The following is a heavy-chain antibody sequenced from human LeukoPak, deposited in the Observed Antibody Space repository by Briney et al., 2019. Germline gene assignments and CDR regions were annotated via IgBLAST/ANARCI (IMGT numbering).Heavy chain of an antibody. J-gene: IGHJ5*02. D-gene: IGHD3-3*01. Sequence: PGGSLRLSCAASGFTFSSYAMSWVRQAPGEGLEWVSAISGSGGSTYYADSVKGRFTISRDNSKNTLYLQMNSLRAEDTAVYYCAKDPEVLRFLEWLTWGQGTLVTVSS. CDR3: AKDPEVLRFLEWLT. V-gene: IGHV3-23*01. CDR1: GFTFSSYA. CDR2: ISGSGGST.